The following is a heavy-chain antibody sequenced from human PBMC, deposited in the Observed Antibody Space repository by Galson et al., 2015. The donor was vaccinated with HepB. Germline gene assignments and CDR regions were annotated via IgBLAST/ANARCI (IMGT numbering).Heavy chain of an antibody. J-gene: IGHJ5*02. CDR1: GFTFSSYG. Sequence: SLRLSCAASGFTFSSYGMHWVRQAPGKGLEWVSYISKSGDIIYYTDSVKGRFTISRDNAKDSLYLQMNSLRPEDTAVYYCARDPTDKGSGDYNCFDPWGQGTLVTVSS. V-gene: IGHV3-48*04. CDR2: ISKSGDII. D-gene: IGHD4-17*01. CDR3: ARDPTDKGSGDYNCFDP.